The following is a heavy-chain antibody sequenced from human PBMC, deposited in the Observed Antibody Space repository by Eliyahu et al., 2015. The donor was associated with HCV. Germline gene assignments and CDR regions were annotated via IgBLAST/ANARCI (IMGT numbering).Heavy chain of an antibody. J-gene: IGHJ4*02. Sequence: QVQLQQWGAGLLKPSETLSLTCXVYXXSFXGYYWSWIRQPPGKGLEWIGEINHSGSTNYNPSLKSRVTISVDTSKNQFSLKLSSVTAADTAVYYCARGRYYGSGSYNYWGQGTLVTVSS. D-gene: IGHD3-10*01. V-gene: IGHV4-34*01. CDR2: INHSGST. CDR3: ARGRYYGSGSYNY. CDR1: XXSFXGYY.